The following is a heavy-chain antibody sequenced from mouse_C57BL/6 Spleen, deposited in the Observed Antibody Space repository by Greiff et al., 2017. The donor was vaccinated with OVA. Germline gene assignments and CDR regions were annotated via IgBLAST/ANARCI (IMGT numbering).Heavy chain of an antibody. CDR3: ARTTGYAMDY. J-gene: IGHJ4*01. V-gene: IGHV1-19*01. CDR1: GYTFTDYY. Sequence: EVKLMESGPVLVKPGASVKMSCKASGYTFTDYYMNWVKQSHGKSLEWIGVINPYNGGTSYNQKFKGKATLTVDKSSSTAYMELNSLTSEDSAVYYCARTTGYAMDYWGQGTSVTVSS. CDR2: INPYNGGT. D-gene: IGHD2-12*01.